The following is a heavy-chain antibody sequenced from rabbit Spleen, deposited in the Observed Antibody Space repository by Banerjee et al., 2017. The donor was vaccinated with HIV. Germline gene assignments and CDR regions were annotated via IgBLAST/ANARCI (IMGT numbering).Heavy chain of an antibody. D-gene: IGHD6-1*01. CDR2: VYAGSTGTI. CDR1: GFSFSAVHW. V-gene: IGHV1S40*01. CDR3: ARASVGFNGYNHAYYYGMDL. J-gene: IGHJ6*01. Sequence: QSLEESGGDLVKPGASLTLTCTASGFSFSAVHWIYWVRQAPGKGLEWIGTVYAGSTGTIDYASWAKGRFTISKSSSTMVFLQMTSLTAADTATYFCARASVGFNGYNHAYYYGMDLWGPGTLVTVS.